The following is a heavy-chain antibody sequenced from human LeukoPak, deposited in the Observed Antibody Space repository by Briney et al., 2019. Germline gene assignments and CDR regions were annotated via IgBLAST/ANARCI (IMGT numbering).Heavy chain of an antibody. D-gene: IGHD1-26*01. V-gene: IGHV5-51*01. Sequence: GESLKISCKGSGYSFNTYWIGWVRQMPGKGLEWMGIIYPGDSDTKYSPSFQGQVTISADKSISTAYLQWSSLRASDTAIYYCARHLLTPGGSYYFDFWGQGTLVTVSS. CDR3: ARHLLTPGGSYYFDF. CDR2: IYPGDSDT. J-gene: IGHJ4*02. CDR1: GYSFNTYW.